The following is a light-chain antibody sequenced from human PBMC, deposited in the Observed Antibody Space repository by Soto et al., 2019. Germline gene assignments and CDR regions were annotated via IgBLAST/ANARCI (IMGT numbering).Light chain of an antibody. CDR3: CSYAGNYTYV. CDR2: DVS. CDR1: SSDVGGYTY. Sequence: QSVLAQPLSVSGSPGQSVTISCTGTSSDVGGYTYVSWYQHHPGKAHKLIIYDVSKRPSGVPDRFSGSKSGNTASLTISGLQAEDEADYYCCSYAGNYTYVFGTGTKVTVL. J-gene: IGLJ1*01. V-gene: IGLV2-11*01.